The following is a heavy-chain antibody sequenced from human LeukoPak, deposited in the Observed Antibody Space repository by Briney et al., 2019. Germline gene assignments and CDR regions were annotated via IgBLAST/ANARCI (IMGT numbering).Heavy chain of an antibody. D-gene: IGHD2-15*01. V-gene: IGHV3-33*01. CDR1: GLTFRNYG. Sequence: PGRSLRLSCAVSGLTFRNYGMHWVRQAPGKGLEWVAIIYYDGREKYYVDSVKGRFTISRDNSKNTLYLQMNSLRAEDTALYYCASGRGGRGGINYFDYWGQGTLVTVSS. J-gene: IGHJ4*02. CDR3: ASGRGGRGGINYFDY. CDR2: IYYDGREK.